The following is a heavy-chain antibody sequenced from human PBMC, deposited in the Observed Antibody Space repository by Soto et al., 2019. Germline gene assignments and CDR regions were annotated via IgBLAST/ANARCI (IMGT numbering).Heavy chain of an antibody. CDR3: ATDEGAFDI. Sequence: EVQLVESGGGLVKPGGSLRLSCAASGFTFSNAWMSWVRQAPGKGLEWVGRIKSKTDGGTTDYAAPVKGRFTISRADSKHTLYLQMNSLKTEDAALYYCATDEGAFDIWGQGTMVTVSS. CDR1: GFTFSNAW. CDR2: IKSKTDGGTT. V-gene: IGHV3-15*01. J-gene: IGHJ3*02.